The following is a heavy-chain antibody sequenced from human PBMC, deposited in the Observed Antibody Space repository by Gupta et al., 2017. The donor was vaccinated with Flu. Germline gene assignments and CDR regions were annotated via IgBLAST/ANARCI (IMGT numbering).Heavy chain of an antibody. J-gene: IGHJ5*02. CDR3: ARVPYSGYSTFDH. V-gene: IGHV3-74*01. CDR2: INTDGSTT. CDR1: GFTFSSFW. D-gene: IGHD4-11*01. Sequence: EVQLVESGGGLVQPGGSLRLSSAATGFTFSSFWNHWVPQTPGKGLVWISRINTDGSTTNYADSVKDRFTISRDNAKNTLYLQMNSLRVEDTAVYYCARVPYSGYSTFDHWGQGTLVTVSS.